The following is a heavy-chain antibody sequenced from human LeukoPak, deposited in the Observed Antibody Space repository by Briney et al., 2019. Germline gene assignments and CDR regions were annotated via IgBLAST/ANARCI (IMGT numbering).Heavy chain of an antibody. CDR1: GYTFTSYD. CDR3: ARGNPYYYYMDV. J-gene: IGHJ6*03. D-gene: IGHD1-14*01. V-gene: IGHV1-8*01. Sequence: ASVKVSCKASGYTFTSYDINWVRQATGQGLEWMGWMNPNSGNTGYAQKFQGRVSMTSNTSISTAYLELSSLRSEDTAVYYCARGNPYYYYMDVWGKGTTVTISS. CDR2: MNPNSGNT.